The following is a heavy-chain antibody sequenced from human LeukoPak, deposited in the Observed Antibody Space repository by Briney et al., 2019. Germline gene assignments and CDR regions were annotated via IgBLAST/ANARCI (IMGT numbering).Heavy chain of an antibody. CDR3: ARGVAVVGIYDAFDI. V-gene: IGHV4-4*07. Sequence: SETLSLTCTVSGGSITSYYWSWFRQPAGKGLEWIGHIYSSGSTNYNPSLKSRVTLSVDMSKNQFSLRLGSVTAADTAVYYCARGVAVVGIYDAFDIWGQGTMVTVSS. CDR2: IYSSGST. CDR1: GGSITSYY. D-gene: IGHD2-15*01. J-gene: IGHJ3*02.